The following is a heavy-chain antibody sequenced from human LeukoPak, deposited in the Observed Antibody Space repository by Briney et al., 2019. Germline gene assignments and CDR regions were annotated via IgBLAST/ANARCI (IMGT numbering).Heavy chain of an antibody. J-gene: IGHJ4*02. CDR3: ARGGGRYCSSASCHLDY. D-gene: IGHD2-2*01. CDR1: GESFSGYY. CDR2: INHSGST. V-gene: IGHV4-34*01. Sequence: SETLSLTCAVYGESFSGYYWSWIRQPPGKGLEWIEEINHSGSTNYNPSLKSRVTISVDTSKNQFSLKLSSVTAADTAVYYCARGGGRYCSSASCHLDYWGQGTLVTVSS.